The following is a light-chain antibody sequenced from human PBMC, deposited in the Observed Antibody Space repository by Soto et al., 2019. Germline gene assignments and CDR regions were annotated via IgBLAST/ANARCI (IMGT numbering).Light chain of an antibody. V-gene: IGKV1-39*01. Sequence: DLQMTQSPSSLSASVGDRVTITCRASQSISDYLNWYQQKPGKAPKFLIYAASSLQSGVPSRFSGSGSGTEFTLTISSLQPEDFATYYCQQSYSTSRTFGQGTKVEIK. J-gene: IGKJ1*01. CDR2: AAS. CDR1: QSISDY. CDR3: QQSYSTSRT.